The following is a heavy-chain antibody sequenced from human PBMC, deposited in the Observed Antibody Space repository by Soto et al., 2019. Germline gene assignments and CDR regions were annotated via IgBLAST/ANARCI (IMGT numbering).Heavy chain of an antibody. D-gene: IGHD1-1*01. CDR1: GFAISTYA. CDR2: ISYDGSNE. V-gene: IGHV3-30-3*01. J-gene: IGHJ6*02. Sequence: GGPLRLSCSVSGFAISTYAMHWVRQAPGKGLECGAVISYDGSNEYYPASVKGRFTISSDKSKNTPYLQMNSLRAEDTAVYYCARDGEPMQFRTATTSYYGMDVSGQGATVTVSS. CDR3: ARDGEPMQFRTATTSYYGMDV.